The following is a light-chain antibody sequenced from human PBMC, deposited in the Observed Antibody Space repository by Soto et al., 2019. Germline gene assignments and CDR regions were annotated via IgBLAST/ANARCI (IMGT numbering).Light chain of an antibody. CDR2: GAY. J-gene: IGKJ2*01. V-gene: IGKV3-20*01. Sequence: EIVLTQSPGPLSLSPGERATLSRKASQRVSSLYLAWYQQKRGQAPRLLIYGAYSRATGIPDRFSGSGSGTDFTLTISGLEPEDFAVYYCHHYASSRHTFGQGTKVDI. CDR3: HHYASSRHT. CDR1: QRVSSLY.